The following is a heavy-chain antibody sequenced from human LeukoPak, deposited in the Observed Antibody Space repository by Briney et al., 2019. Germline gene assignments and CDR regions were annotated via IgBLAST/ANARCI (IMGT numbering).Heavy chain of an antibody. V-gene: IGHV3-74*01. Sequence: GGSLRLSCAASGFTFSSYWMHWVRQVPGKGLVWVSRISSEGSSTIYADSVKGRFTISRDNAKNTLYLQMDSLRAEDTAVYYCARDRYNGGNSHAFDIWGQGTMVTVSS. CDR1: GFTFSSYW. D-gene: IGHD4-23*01. J-gene: IGHJ3*02. CDR3: ARDRYNGGNSHAFDI. CDR2: ISSEGSST.